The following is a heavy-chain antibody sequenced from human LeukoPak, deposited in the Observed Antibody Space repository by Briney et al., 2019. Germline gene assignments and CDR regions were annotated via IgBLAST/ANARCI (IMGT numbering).Heavy chain of an antibody. Sequence: PGGSLRLSCAASGFTFSTYAMSWVRQAPGKGPEWIGSIFHSGSVFYNPSLRSRVTLSIEPSKNRFSLELTSVTAADTAVYYCARVTQQQLTDAFNIWGQGTVVTVSS. J-gene: IGHJ3*02. V-gene: IGHV4-38-2*01. CDR3: ARVTQQQLTDAFNI. CDR2: IFHSGSV. D-gene: IGHD6-13*01. CDR1: GFTFSTYA.